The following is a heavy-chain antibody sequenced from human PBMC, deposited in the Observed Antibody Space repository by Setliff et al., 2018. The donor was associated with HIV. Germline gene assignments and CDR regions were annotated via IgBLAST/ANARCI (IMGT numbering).Heavy chain of an antibody. CDR2: IDPNGGAT. CDR1: GYTFTSYF. J-gene: IGHJ3*02. CDR3: ARAGGGATDQAFDI. V-gene: IGHV1-46*01. D-gene: IGHD2-2*01. Sequence: GASVKVSCKAFGYTFTSYFLHWVRQAPGQGLEWLGIIDPNGGATNNAQKFQGRLTVTTDTSTGTLYMELSNLRSDDSAVYYCARAGGGATDQAFDIWGQGTMVTVSS.